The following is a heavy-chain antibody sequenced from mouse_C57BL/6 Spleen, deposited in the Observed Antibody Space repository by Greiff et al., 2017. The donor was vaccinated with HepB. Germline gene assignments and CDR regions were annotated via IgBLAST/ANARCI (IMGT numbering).Heavy chain of an antibody. CDR3: AIYYGSSHWDFDV. J-gene: IGHJ1*03. D-gene: IGHD1-1*01. CDR2: IYPGSGNT. CDR1: GYTFTDYY. V-gene: IGHV1-76*01. Sequence: VQLQQSGAELVRPGASVKLSCKASGYTFTDYYINWVKQRPGQGLEWIARIYPGSGNTYYNEKFKGKATLTAEKSSSTAYMQLSSLTSEDSAVYVCAIYYGSSHWDFDVWGTGTTVTVSS.